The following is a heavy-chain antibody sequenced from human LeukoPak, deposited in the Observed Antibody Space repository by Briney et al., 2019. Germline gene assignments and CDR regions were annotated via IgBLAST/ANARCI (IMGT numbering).Heavy chain of an antibody. D-gene: IGHD3-22*01. CDR1: EFTFTSSA. V-gene: IGHV1-58*01. CDR2: IVVGSGNT. J-gene: IGHJ4*02. CDR3: AADTLYYYDSSGYPNFDY. Sequence: GTSVKVSFKASEFTFTSSAVQWVRQARGQRLEWIGWIVVGSGNTNYAQKFQERVTITRDMSTSTAYMELSSLRSEDTAVYYCAADTLYYYDSSGYPNFDYWGQGTLVTVSS.